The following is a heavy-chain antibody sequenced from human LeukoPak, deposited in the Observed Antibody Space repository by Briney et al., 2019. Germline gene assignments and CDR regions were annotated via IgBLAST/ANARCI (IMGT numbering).Heavy chain of an antibody. V-gene: IGHV1-46*01. J-gene: IGHJ4*02. Sequence: EASVKVSCKASGYPFTTYYMHWIRQAPGQGLEWMGVINPSGGSTSYAQKFQGRVTMTRDMSTSTVYMELSSLRSEDTAVYYCARDSRYCSGGSCYSVGGPDYWGQGTLVTVSS. D-gene: IGHD2-15*01. CDR3: ARDSRYCSGGSCYSVGGPDY. CDR2: INPSGGST. CDR1: GYPFTTYY.